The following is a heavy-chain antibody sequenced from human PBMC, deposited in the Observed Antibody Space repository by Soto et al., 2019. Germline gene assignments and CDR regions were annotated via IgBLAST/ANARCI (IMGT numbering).Heavy chain of an antibody. D-gene: IGHD3-22*01. Sequence: GASVKVSCKASGYTFTSYGISWVRQAPGQGLEWMGWISAYNGNTNYAQKLQGRVTMTTDTSTSTAYMELRSLRSDDTAVYYCARGDDSSGFTYYFDYWGQGTLVTVSS. CDR1: GYTFTSYG. CDR3: ARGDDSSGFTYYFDY. CDR2: ISAYNGNT. V-gene: IGHV1-18*04. J-gene: IGHJ4*02.